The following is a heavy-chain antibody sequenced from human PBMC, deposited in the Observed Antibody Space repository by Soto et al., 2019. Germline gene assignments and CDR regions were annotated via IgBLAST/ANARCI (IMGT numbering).Heavy chain of an antibody. CDR1: GYTFTSYD. V-gene: IGHV1-8*01. CDR3: ARGRYSGYDLLSDRHELYNWFDP. D-gene: IGHD5-12*01. CDR2: MNPNSGNT. Sequence: ASVKVSCKASGYTFTSYDINWVRQATGQGLEWMGWMNPNSGNTGYAQKFQGRVTMTRNTSISTAYMELSSLRSEDTAVYYCARGRYSGYDLLSDRHELYNWFDPWGQGTLVTVSS. J-gene: IGHJ5*02.